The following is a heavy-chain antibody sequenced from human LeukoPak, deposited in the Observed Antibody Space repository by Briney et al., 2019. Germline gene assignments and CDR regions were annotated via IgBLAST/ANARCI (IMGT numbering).Heavy chain of an antibody. CDR1: GGTFSSYV. J-gene: IGHJ5*02. V-gene: IGHV1-69*13. CDR3: ARGRRGYCSSTSCPNWFDP. D-gene: IGHD2-2*01. Sequence: SVKVSCKASGGTFSSYVISWVRQAPGQGLEWMGGIIPIFGTANYAQKFQGRVTITADESTSTAYMELSSLRSDDTAVYYCARGRRGYCSSTSCPNWFDPWGQGTLVTVSS. CDR2: IIPIFGTA.